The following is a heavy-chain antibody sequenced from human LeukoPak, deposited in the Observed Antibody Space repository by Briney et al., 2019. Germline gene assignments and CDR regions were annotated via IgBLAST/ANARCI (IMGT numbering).Heavy chain of an antibody. CDR2: ISDSGGST. D-gene: IGHD3-10*01. CDR1: GITLSNYG. J-gene: IGHJ4*02. V-gene: IGHV3-23*01. CDR3: AKRGVVIRAVIIVGFHKEAYYFDY. Sequence: GGSLRLSCAVSGITLSNYGMSWVRQAPGKGLEWVSGISDSGGSTNYADSVKGRFTISRDNPKNTLYLQMNSLRAEDTAVYFCAKRGVVIRAVIIVGFHKEAYYFDYWGQGALVTVSS.